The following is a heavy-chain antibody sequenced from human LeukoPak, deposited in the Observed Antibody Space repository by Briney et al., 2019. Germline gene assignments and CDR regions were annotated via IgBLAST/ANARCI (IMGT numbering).Heavy chain of an antibody. J-gene: IGHJ6*02. Sequence: GGSLRLSCAASGFTFSSYAMHWVRQAPGKGLEWVAVISYDGSNKYYADSVKGRFTISRDNSKNTLYLQMNSLRAEDTAVYYCARDYVVVVAATATYYYYGMDVWGQGTTVTVSS. CDR3: ARDYVVVVAATATYYYYGMDV. CDR2: ISYDGSNK. V-gene: IGHV3-30*04. D-gene: IGHD2-15*01. CDR1: GFTFSSYA.